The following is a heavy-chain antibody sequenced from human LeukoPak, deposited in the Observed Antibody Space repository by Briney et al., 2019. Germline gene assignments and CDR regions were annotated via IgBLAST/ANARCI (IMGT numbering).Heavy chain of an antibody. CDR3: AKDSVERNGVSDPFDI. CDR1: GFTVSSNY. V-gene: IGHV3-23*01. CDR2: IGGTGGNI. D-gene: IGHD2-8*01. J-gene: IGHJ3*02. Sequence: QPGGSLRLSCAASGFTVSSNYMSWVRQAPGKGLEWVSHIGGTGGNIHYADSVKGRFTISRDNSKNPLYLQMNSLTAEDTAVFYCAKDSVERNGVSDPFDIWGQGTVVTVSS.